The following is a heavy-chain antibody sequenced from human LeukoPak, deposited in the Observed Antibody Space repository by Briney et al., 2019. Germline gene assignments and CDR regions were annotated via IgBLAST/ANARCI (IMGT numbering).Heavy chain of an antibody. J-gene: IGHJ4*02. CDR2: IHHSGRS. CDR1: ADSLSSGGHY. V-gene: IGHV4-31*03. CDR3: ARGGNRYGGFYFDY. D-gene: IGHD4-17*01. Sequence: SETLSLTCTVSADSLSSGGHYWAWIRQFPGKGLEPIGFIHHSGRSRHNPSLKDRIAISVDTSRKQFALKLSSVTAADTAMYYCARGGNRYGGFYFDYWGLGIQVIVSS.